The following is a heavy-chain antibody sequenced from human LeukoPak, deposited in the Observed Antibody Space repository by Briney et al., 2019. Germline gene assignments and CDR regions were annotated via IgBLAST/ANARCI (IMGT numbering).Heavy chain of an antibody. D-gene: IGHD2-15*01. CDR3: ARVRYCSGGSCWDYFDY. J-gene: IGHJ4*02. Sequence: GGSLRLSCAASGFTFSSYGMHWVRQAPGKGLEWVAVSWYDGSNEYYADSVKGRFTISRDTSKNMLYLQMNSLRAEDTAAYYCARVRYCSGGSCWDYFDYWGQGTLVTVSS. CDR1: GFTFSSYG. V-gene: IGHV3-33*01. CDR2: SWYDGSNE.